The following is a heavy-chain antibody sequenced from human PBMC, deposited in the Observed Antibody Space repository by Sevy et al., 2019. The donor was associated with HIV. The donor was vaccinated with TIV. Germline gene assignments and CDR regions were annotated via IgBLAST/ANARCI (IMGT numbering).Heavy chain of an antibody. D-gene: IGHD2-2*01. CDR3: ARGKKGIVVVPAAPSWFDP. V-gene: IGHV4-34*01. J-gene: IGHJ5*02. CDR2: INHSGST. CDR1: GGSFRGYY. Sequence: SETLSLTCAVYGGSFRGYYWSWIRQPPGKGLEWIGEINHSGSTNYNPSLKSRVTISVDTSKNQFSLKLSSVTAADTAVYYCARGKKGIVVVPAAPSWFDPWGQGTLVTVSS.